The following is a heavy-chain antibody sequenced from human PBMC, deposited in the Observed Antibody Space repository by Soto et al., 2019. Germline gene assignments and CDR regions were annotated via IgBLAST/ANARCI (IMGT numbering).Heavy chain of an antibody. CDR1: GFTFSSYA. CDR2: ISGSGGST. Sequence: VGSLRLACAASGFTFSSYAMSWVRQAPGKGLEWVSAISGSGGSTYYADSVKGRFTISRDNSKNTLYLQMNSLRAEDTAVYYCAKMVHDYVWGSYRHFDYWGQGTLVTVSS. V-gene: IGHV3-23*01. CDR3: AKMVHDYVWGSYRHFDY. J-gene: IGHJ4*02. D-gene: IGHD3-16*02.